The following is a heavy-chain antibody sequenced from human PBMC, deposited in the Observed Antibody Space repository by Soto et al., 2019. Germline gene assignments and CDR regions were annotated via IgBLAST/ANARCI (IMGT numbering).Heavy chain of an antibody. J-gene: IGHJ4*02. D-gene: IGHD3-10*01. V-gene: IGHV1-8*01. CDR3: ARGPHPYFNDY. CDR1: GYTFTSYD. Sequence: QVQLVQSGAEVKKPGASVKVSCKASGYTFTSYDINWVRQATGQGLEWMGWMNPNNDNAGYAQKFQGRVTMTRSTSISTAYMELRSLRSDDTAVYYCARGPHPYFNDYWGQGTLVTVSS. CDR2: MNPNNDNA.